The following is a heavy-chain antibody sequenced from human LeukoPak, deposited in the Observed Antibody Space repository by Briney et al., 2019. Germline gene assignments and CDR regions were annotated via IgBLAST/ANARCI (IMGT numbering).Heavy chain of an antibody. V-gene: IGHV4-39*01. CDR1: GGSISSTSYY. CDR2: ISYSGST. CDR3: ARSWIQLWLGDLTFDY. D-gene: IGHD5-18*01. J-gene: IGHJ4*02. Sequence: SETLSLTCAVSGGSISSTSYYWTWIRQPPGKGLGWIGSISYSGSTYSNPSLKSRVTISVDTSKNQFSLKLTSVTAADTAVYYCARSWIQLWLGDLTFDYWGQGTLVTVSS.